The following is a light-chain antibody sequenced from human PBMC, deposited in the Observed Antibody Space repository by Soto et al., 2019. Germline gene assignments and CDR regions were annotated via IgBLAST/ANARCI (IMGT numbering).Light chain of an antibody. CDR2: DAS. CDR1: QSISSW. Sequence: DIQMTQSPSTLSASVGDRVTITCRASQSISSWLAWYQQKPGKAPKLLIYDASSLESGVPSRFSGSGSGTEFTLTISSLQPGELATYYCQQYNSYPWTFGQGTKVEIK. J-gene: IGKJ1*01. CDR3: QQYNSYPWT. V-gene: IGKV1-5*01.